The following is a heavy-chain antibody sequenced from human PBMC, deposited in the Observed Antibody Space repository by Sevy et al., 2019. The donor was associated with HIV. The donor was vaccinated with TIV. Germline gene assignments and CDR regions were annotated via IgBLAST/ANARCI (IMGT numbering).Heavy chain of an antibody. CDR1: GFTFSSYA. Sequence: GGSLRLSCAASGFTFSSYAMSWVRQAPGKGLEWVSAISGSGGSTYYADSVTGRFTISRDNSKNTLYLQMNSLRAEDTAVYDCAKDREYSYGPAAVYGMDVWGQGTTVTSP. J-gene: IGHJ6*02. V-gene: IGHV3-23*01. CDR3: AKDREYSYGPAAVYGMDV. D-gene: IGHD5-18*01. CDR2: ISGSGGST.